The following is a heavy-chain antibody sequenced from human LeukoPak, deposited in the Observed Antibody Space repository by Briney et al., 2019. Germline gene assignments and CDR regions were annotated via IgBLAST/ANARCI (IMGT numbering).Heavy chain of an antibody. CDR3: ARLNYDILTGYGMRGGWFDP. CDR2: IIPIFGTA. Sequence: ASVKVSCKASGGTFSSYAISWVRQAPGQGLEWMGGIIPIFGTANYAQKFQGRATITADESTSTAYMELSSLRSEDTAVYYCARLNYDILTGYGMRGGWFDPWGQGTLVTVSS. CDR1: GGTFSSYA. V-gene: IGHV1-69*01. J-gene: IGHJ5*02. D-gene: IGHD3-9*01.